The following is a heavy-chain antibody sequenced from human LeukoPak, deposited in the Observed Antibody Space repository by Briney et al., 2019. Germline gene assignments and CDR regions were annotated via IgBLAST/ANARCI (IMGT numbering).Heavy chain of an antibody. CDR3: ARHPELYFFDY. D-gene: IGHD3-10*01. Sequence: SETLSLTCTVSGGSISSYYWSWIRQPPGKGLEWIGYDRFSGSTNYNPSLKSRVTISLDTSKNQFSLKLSSVTAADTAVYYCARHPELYFFDYWGQGTLVTVSS. V-gene: IGHV4-59*08. CDR2: DRFSGST. J-gene: IGHJ4*02. CDR1: GGSISSYY.